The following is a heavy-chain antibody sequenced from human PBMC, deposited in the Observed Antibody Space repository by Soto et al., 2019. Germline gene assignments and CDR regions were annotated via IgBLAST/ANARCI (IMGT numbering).Heavy chain of an antibody. CDR3: ARDPPDDSSGYFSLHY. CDR1: GFTFSSYG. D-gene: IGHD3-22*01. V-gene: IGHV3-33*01. J-gene: IGHJ4*02. Sequence: QVQLVESGGVVVQPGRSLSLSCAASGFTFSSYGMHWVRQAPGKGLEWVAVMWSEGGNKHYADSVKGRFTISRDNSKNTLYLQMNSLRAEDTAVYYCARDPPDDSSGYFSLHYWGQGTLVTVSS. CDR2: MWSEGGNK.